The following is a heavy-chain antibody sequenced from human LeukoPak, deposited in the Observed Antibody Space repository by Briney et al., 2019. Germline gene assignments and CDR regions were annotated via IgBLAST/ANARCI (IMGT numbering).Heavy chain of an antibody. D-gene: IGHD5-24*01. J-gene: IGHJ4*02. Sequence: GGSLRLSCAASGFTVSSNYMTWVRQAPGKGLVWVSRTNKEGSSTTYADSVKGRFTISRDNSKNTLYLQMNSLRAEDTAVYYCAREMATIRGILYYWGQGTLVTVSS. CDR2: TNKEGSST. CDR1: GFTVSSNY. CDR3: AREMATIRGILYY. V-gene: IGHV3-74*01.